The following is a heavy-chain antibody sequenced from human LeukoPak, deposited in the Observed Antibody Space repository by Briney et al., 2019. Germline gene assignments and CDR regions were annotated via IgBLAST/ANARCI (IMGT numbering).Heavy chain of an antibody. V-gene: IGHV3-23*01. CDR2: MSGSGGRT. CDR1: GFTFSNYA. J-gene: IGHJ4*02. D-gene: IGHD1-20*01. CDR3: AKHPRDYNWNDDPFDS. Sequence: GGSLRLSCAASGFTFSNYALSWVRQAPGRGLEWVSTMSGSGGRTYYADSMKGRFTISRDNSKNTLYLQMNSLRAEDTAVYYCAKHPRDYNWNDDPFDSWGQGTLVTVSS.